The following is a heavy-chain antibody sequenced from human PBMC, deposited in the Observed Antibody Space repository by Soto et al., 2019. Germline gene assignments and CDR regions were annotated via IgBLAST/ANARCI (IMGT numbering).Heavy chain of an antibody. CDR1: GFTFSSSV. CDR3: ARDGQVFYWVQWLAPDY. CDR2: ISYDGTYK. D-gene: IGHD6-19*01. V-gene: IGHV3-30*03. Sequence: GESLRLSCAASGFTFSSSVMSWVRQAPGKGLEWVAVISYDGTYKHYADSVKGRFTFSRDNSKNTLYLQMNSLRAEDTAVYYCARDGQVFYWVQWLAPDYWGQGTLVTVSS. J-gene: IGHJ4*02.